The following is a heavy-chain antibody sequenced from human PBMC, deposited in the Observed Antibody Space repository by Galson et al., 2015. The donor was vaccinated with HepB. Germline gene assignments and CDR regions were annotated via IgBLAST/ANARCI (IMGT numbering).Heavy chain of an antibody. CDR2: IRYDGSNK. D-gene: IGHD6-13*01. J-gene: IGHJ4*02. V-gene: IGHV3-30*02. Sequence: SLRLSCAASGFTFSSYGMHWVRQAPGKGLEWVAFIRYDGSNKYYADSVKGRFTISRDNSKNTLYLQMNSLRAEDTAVYYCAKDGGRPHSSSWSREPDFDYWGQGTLVTVSS. CDR1: GFTFSSYG. CDR3: AKDGGRPHSSSWSREPDFDY.